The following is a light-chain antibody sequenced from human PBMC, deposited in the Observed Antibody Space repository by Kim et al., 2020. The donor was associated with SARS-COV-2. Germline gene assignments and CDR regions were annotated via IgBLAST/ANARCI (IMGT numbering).Light chain of an antibody. Sequence: EIVLTQSPATLSLSPGERATLSCRASQSVSSYLAWYQQKPGQAPRLLIYDAPNRATGIPARFSGSGSGTDFTLTISSLEPEDFAVYYCQQRSNWPLYTFGQGTKLEI. CDR3: QQRSNWPLYT. CDR1: QSVSSY. J-gene: IGKJ2*01. V-gene: IGKV3-11*01. CDR2: DAP.